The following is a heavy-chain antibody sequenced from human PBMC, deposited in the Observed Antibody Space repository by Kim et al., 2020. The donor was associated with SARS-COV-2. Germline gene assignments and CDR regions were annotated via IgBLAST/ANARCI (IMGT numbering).Heavy chain of an antibody. J-gene: IGHJ2*01. CDR2: ISGSGGST. D-gene: IGHD6-13*01. V-gene: IGHV3-23*01. CDR1: GFTFSSYA. Sequence: GGSLRLSCAASGFTFSSYAMSWVRQAPGKGLEWVSAISGSGGSTYYADSVKGRFTISRDNSKNTLYLQMNSLRAEDTAVYYCAKDPGIAAADHWYFDLWGRGTLVTVSS. CDR3: AKDPGIAAADHWYFDL.